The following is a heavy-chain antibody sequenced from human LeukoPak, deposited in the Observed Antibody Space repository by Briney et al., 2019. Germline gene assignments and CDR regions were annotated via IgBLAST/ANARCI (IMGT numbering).Heavy chain of an antibody. CDR2: IYYTGNT. CDR1: GGSISPYY. D-gene: IGHD2-15*01. CDR3: ARTDGSPYCSGGSCYSAEFDY. V-gene: IGHV4-59*01. J-gene: IGHJ4*02. Sequence: PSETLSLICTVSGGSISPYYWSWVRQPPGKGLEWVGYIYYTGNTYYNPSLKSRVTISVDTSKNQFSLKLSSVTAVDTAVYYCARTDGSPYCSGGSCYSAEFDYWGQGTLVTVSS.